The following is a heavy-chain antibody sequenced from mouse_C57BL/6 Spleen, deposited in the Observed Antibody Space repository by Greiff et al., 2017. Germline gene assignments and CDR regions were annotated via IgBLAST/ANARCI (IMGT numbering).Heavy chain of an antibody. Sequence: EVKLQQSGAELVKPGASVKLSCTASGFNIKDYYMHWVKQRTEQGLEWIGRIDPEDGETKYAPKFQGKATITADTSSNTAYLQLSSLTSEDTAVYYCARGDSSGYDYYAMDYWGQGTSVTVSS. D-gene: IGHD3-2*02. CDR1: GFNIKDYY. CDR3: ARGDSSGYDYYAMDY. V-gene: IGHV14-2*01. CDR2: IDPEDGET. J-gene: IGHJ4*01.